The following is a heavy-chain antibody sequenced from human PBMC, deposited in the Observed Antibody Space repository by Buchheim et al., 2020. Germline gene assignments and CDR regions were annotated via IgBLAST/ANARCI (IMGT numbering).Heavy chain of an antibody. J-gene: IGHJ5*02. CDR2: MNPNSGNT. D-gene: IGHD6-13*01. CDR1: GYTFTSYD. CDR3: ARGRRGTSRSWLAPRSAFDCGEYNWFDP. Sequence: QVQLVQSGAEVKKPGASVKVSCKASGYTFTSYDINWVRQATGQGLEWMGWMNPNSGNTGYAQKFQGRVTMTRNTSISTAYMELSSLRSEDTAVYYCARGRRGTSRSWLAPRSAFDCGEYNWFDPWGQGTL. V-gene: IGHV1-8*01.